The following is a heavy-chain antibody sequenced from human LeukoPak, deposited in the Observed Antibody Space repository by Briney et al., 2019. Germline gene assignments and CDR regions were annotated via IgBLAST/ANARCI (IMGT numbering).Heavy chain of an antibody. CDR1: GFTFSSYA. J-gene: IGHJ4*02. CDR2: ISGNAGST. V-gene: IGHV3-23*01. D-gene: IGHD5-18*01. CDR3: AKVTHTAMVRGDFDY. Sequence: GGSLRLSCAASGFTFSSYAMSWVRQAPGKGLEWVSTISGNAGSTYYADSVKGRFTISRDNSKNTLYLQMNSLRAEDTAVYYCAKVTHTAMVRGDFDYWGQGTLVTVSS.